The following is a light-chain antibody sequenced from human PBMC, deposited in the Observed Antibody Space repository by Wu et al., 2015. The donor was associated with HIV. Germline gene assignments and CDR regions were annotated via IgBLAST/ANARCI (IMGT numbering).Light chain of an antibody. CDR1: QFVSGTY. Sequence: EIVLTQSPDTLSLSPGDRAALSCRASQFVSGTYLAWYQHKPGQAPRLLIYGASSRATGIPDRFSGSGSGTDFTLTINRLEPEDFAVYYCQQYGFSQLSFGGGTKVEIK. V-gene: IGKV3-20*01. J-gene: IGKJ4*01. CDR3: QQYGFSQLS. CDR2: GAS.